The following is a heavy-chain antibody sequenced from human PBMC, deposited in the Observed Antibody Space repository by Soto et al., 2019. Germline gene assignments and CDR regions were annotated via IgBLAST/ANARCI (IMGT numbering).Heavy chain of an antibody. CDR3: ASPYYYDSSGYYSPYGMDV. CDR1: GYTFTSYA. D-gene: IGHD3-22*01. V-gene: IGHV1-3*01. CDR2: INAGNGNT. J-gene: IGHJ6*02. Sequence: ASVKVSCKASGYTFTSYAMHWVRQAPGQRLEWMGWINAGNGNTKYSQKFQGRVTITRDTSASTAYMELSSLRSEDTAVYYCASPYYYDSSGYYSPYGMDVWGQGTTVTVSS.